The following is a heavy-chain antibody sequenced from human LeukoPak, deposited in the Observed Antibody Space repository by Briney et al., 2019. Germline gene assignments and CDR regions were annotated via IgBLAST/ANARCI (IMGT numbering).Heavy chain of an antibody. CDR3: ARGSYYYDPGAFDI. V-gene: IGHV3-30*15. J-gene: IGHJ3*02. CDR2: ISYDGSNK. D-gene: IGHD3-22*01. CDR1: GFTFSSYA. Sequence: GRSLRLSCAASGFTFSSYAMHWVRQAPGKGLEWVAVISYDGSNKYYADSVKGRFTISRDNSKNTLYLQMSSLRAEDTAVYYCARGSYYYDPGAFDIWGQGTMVTVSS.